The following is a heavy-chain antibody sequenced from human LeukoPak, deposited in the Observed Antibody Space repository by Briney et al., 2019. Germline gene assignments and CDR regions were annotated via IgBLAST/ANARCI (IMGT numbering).Heavy chain of an antibody. CDR3: ARHWYSSGRDDY. CDR2: ISYSGRT. Sequence: PSETLSLTCTVSGGSITSRDYYWGWIRQPPGKGLEWSGTISYSGRTYYNPSLESRVTISVDTSKNQFSLKLSSVTAADTAVYYCARHWYSSGRDDYWGQGTLVTVSS. CDR1: GGSITSRDYY. V-gene: IGHV4-39*01. D-gene: IGHD6-19*01. J-gene: IGHJ4*02.